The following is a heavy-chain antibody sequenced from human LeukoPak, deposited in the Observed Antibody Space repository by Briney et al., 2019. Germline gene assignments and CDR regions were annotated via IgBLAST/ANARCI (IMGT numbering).Heavy chain of an antibody. CDR2: IRGSGGGT. CDR1: GFTFGSYA. J-gene: IGHJ4*02. D-gene: IGHD6-19*01. CDR3: AKAGIGVVGYFDY. V-gene: IGHV3-23*01. Sequence: PGGSLRLSCAASGFTFGSYAMSWVRQAPGKGLEWVSAIRGSGGGTYHADSVKGRFTISRDNSKNTLYLQMNSLRDEDTALYYCAKAGIGVVGYFDYWGQGTLVTVSS.